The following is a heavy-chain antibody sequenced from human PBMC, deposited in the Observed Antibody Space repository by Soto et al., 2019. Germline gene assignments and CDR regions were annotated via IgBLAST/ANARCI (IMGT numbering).Heavy chain of an antibody. CDR3: AKDRVIQLLPIWPDP. Sequence: QEHLVESGGGVVQAGTSLRLSCAASGFRFNNYGMHWVRQAPGKGLEWVAFVSSDGNNKYYADSVKGRFTISRENSKSTMFLQVDSLRVDDTAIYYCAKDRVIQLLPIWPDPWGQGTLVTVSS. CDR2: VSSDGNNK. V-gene: IGHV3-30*18. D-gene: IGHD2-2*01. J-gene: IGHJ5*02. CDR1: GFRFNNYG.